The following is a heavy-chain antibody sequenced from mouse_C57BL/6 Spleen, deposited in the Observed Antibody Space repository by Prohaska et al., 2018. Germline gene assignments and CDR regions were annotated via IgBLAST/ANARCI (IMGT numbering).Heavy chain of an antibody. V-gene: IGHV5-6*01. J-gene: IGHJ2*01. CDR2: ISSGGSYT. Sequence: EVQLVESGGDLVKPGGSLKLSCAASGFTFSSYGMSWVRQTPDKRLEWVATISSGGSYTYYTDSVKGRFTISRDNAKNTLYLQMSSLKSEDTAMYYCARRPPGGYYFDYWGQGTTLTVSS. D-gene: IGHD1-1*02. CDR3: ARRPPGGYYFDY. CDR1: GFTFSSYG.